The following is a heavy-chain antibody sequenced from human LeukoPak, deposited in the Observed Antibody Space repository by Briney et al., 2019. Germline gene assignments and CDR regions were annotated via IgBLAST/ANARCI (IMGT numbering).Heavy chain of an antibody. J-gene: IGHJ4*02. Sequence: GSLRLSCAASGFTFSSYSMSWVRQGPGKGLEWVSSISSSSTYKYYAGSVKGRFTISRGNAKNSLYLQMNSLRAEDTALYYCARGRYSGSYLLDYWGQGTLVTVSS. D-gene: IGHD1-26*01. CDR3: ARGRYSGSYLLDY. CDR1: GFTFSSYS. CDR2: ISSSSTYK. V-gene: IGHV3-21*01.